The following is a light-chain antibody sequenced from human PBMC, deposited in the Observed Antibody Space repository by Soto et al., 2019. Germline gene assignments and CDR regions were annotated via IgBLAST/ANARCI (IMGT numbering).Light chain of an antibody. J-gene: IGKJ4*01. V-gene: IGKV3-20*01. CDR2: GGS. Sequence: EIVLTQSPGTLSSSPGERATLSCRASQSVGSTYLAWYQQKPGQAPRLLIYGGSSRATGIPDKFSGSGSGTDFTLTISRLGPEDFAVYFCQQYGSSPLTFGGGTKVEIK. CDR1: QSVGSTY. CDR3: QQYGSSPLT.